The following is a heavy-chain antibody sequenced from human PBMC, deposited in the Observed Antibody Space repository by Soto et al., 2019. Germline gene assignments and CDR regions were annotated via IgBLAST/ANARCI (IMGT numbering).Heavy chain of an antibody. CDR2: INAGNGNT. Sequence: QVQLVQSGAEVKKPGASVKVSCKASGYTFTSYAMHWVRQAPGQRLEWMGWINAGNGNTKYSQKFQGRVTITRDTSASTAYMELSSLRSEDTAVYYCARGRGGWELPRYFDYWGQGTLVTVSS. CDR1: GYTFTSYA. J-gene: IGHJ4*02. CDR3: ARGRGGWELPRYFDY. D-gene: IGHD1-26*01. V-gene: IGHV1-3*01.